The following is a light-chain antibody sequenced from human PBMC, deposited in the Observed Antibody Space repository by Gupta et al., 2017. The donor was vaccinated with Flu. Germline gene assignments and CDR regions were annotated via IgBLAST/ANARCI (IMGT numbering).Light chain of an antibody. V-gene: IGKV1-33*01. Sequence: DIQMTQSPSSLSASVGDRVTITCQASQDISNYLNWYQQKPGKAPKLLIYDASNLETGVPSRFSGSGSGTDFTFTISSLQPEDLATYYCQHEDNLSFTFGHGTKVDIK. CDR2: DAS. J-gene: IGKJ3*01. CDR1: QDISNY. CDR3: QHEDNLSFT.